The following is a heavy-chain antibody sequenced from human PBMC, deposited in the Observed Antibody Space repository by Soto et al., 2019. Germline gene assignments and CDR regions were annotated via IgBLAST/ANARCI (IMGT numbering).Heavy chain of an antibody. J-gene: IGHJ6*02. CDR1: GFTFSSYG. Sequence: GGFLRLSCAASGFTFSSYGMHWVRQAPGKGLEWVAVISYDGSNKYYADSVKGRFTISRDNSKNTLYLQMNSLRAEDTAVYYCAKDRHYGSGSYKLGYGMDVWGQGTTVTVSS. CDR3: AKDRHYGSGSYKLGYGMDV. D-gene: IGHD3-10*01. CDR2: ISYDGSNK. V-gene: IGHV3-30*18.